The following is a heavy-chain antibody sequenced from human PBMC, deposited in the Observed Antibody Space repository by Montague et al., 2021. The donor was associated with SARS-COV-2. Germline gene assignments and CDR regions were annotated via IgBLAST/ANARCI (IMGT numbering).Heavy chain of an antibody. CDR3: ARAVSGRRAVSWFDP. J-gene: IGHJ5*02. CDR2: IYYTGGA. Sequence: SETLSLTCSVYAGSISGHYLAWIRQPPGKGLEWIADIYYTGGALYNPSLKSRVTMSVDTSNNQFSLNLTSVTPADTAVYYCARAVSGRRAVSWFDPWGQGALVTVSS. V-gene: IGHV4-59*11. CDR1: AGSISGHY.